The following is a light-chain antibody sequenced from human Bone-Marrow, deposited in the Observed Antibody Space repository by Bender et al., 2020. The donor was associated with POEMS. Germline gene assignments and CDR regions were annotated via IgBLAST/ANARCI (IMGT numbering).Light chain of an antibody. V-gene: IGLV1-44*01. CDR3: GTWDSGLTTLV. Sequence: QSVLTQPPSASGTPGQRVTISCSGGSSNIGAHAVNWYQHLPGTAPKLLIYSSHRRPSEVPDRFSGSKSGTSATLVITGLQAADEADYYCGTWDSGLTTLVFGGGTRLTV. J-gene: IGLJ2*01. CDR2: SSH. CDR1: SSNIGAHA.